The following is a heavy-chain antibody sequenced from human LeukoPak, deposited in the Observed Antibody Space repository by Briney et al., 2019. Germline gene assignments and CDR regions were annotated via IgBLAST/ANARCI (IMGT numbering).Heavy chain of an antibody. CDR2: ISGSGGST. CDR1: GFTFSSYA. V-gene: IGHV3-23*01. CDR3: AKDRDSSGSPADWLDP. J-gene: IGHJ5*02. D-gene: IGHD6-19*01. Sequence: GGSLRLSCAASGFTFSSYAMSWVRQAPGKGLEWVSAISGSGGSTYYADSVKGRFTISRDNSKNTLYLQMNSPRAEDTAVYYCAKDRDSSGSPADWLDPWGQGTLVTVSS.